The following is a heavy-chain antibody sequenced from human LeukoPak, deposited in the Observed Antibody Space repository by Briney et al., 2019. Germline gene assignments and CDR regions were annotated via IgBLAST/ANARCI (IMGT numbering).Heavy chain of an antibody. J-gene: IGHJ3*02. CDR1: GYTFTSYG. CDR2: ISAYNGNT. D-gene: IGHD6-13*01. Sequence: ASVKVSCKASGYTFTSYGISWVRQAPGQGLEWMGWISAYNGNTNYAQKFQGRVTITADKSTSTAYMELSSLRSEDTAVYYCARDLIAAAGNGLAFDIWGQGTMVTVSS. CDR3: ARDLIAAAGNGLAFDI. V-gene: IGHV1-18*01.